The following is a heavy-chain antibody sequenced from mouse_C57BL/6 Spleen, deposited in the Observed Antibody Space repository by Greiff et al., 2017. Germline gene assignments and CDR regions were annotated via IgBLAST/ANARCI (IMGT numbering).Heavy chain of an antibody. D-gene: IGHD2-2*01. CDR2: IHPNSGST. J-gene: IGHJ1*03. Sequence: QVQLQQPGAELVKPGASVKLSCKASGYTFTSYWMHWVKQRPGQGLEWIGMIHPNSGSTNYNEKFKRKATLTVDKSSCTAYMQLSCLTSAVSAFYYCASDTLVTTVDFWGTGTSVTVSS. V-gene: IGHV1-64*01. CDR1: GYTFTSYW. CDR3: ASDTLVTTVDF.